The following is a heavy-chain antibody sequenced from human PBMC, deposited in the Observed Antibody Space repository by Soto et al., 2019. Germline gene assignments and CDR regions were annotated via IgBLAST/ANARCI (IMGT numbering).Heavy chain of an antibody. CDR1: GFTFIDYP. D-gene: IGHD2-15*01. Sequence: WGSLRLSCAASGFTFIDYPINWVRQAPVKGLEWVSSIRTISSAIYFADSVRGRFTISRDNARNSLYLQMTSLRDEDTAVYYCARETPSFDSWGQGTLVTVSS. V-gene: IGHV3-48*02. CDR2: IRTISSAI. J-gene: IGHJ4*02. CDR3: ARETPSFDS.